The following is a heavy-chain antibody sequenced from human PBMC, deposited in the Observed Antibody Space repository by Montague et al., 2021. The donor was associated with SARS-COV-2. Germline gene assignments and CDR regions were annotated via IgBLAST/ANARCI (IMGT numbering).Heavy chain of an antibody. CDR2: IYYSGSX. J-gene: IGHJ4*02. D-gene: IGHD3-10*01. CDR1: GDSVSSTTYY. CDR3: ARVGVGRTFYY. Sequence: SETLSLTCTVSGDSVSSTTYYWAWIRQPPGKGLEYIGTIYYSGSXYYNPSLKSRVAMSVDTSKNQFSLKLDSVTAADTAVYYCARVGVGRTFYYWGQGILVTVSS. V-gene: IGHV4-39*07.